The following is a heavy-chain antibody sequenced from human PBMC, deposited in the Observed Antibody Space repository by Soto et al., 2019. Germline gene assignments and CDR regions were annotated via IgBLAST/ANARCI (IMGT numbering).Heavy chain of an antibody. D-gene: IGHD3-22*01. CDR1: GFTFSSYG. V-gene: IGHV3-30*18. CDR2: ISYDGSNK. CDR3: AKDRFYYDSSGPHDY. J-gene: IGHJ4*02. Sequence: PGGSLRLSCAASGFTFSSYGMHWVRQAPGKGLEWVAVISYDGSNKYYADSVKGRFTISRDNSKNTLYLQMNSLRAEDTAVYYCAKDRFYYDSSGPHDYWGQGTLVTVYS.